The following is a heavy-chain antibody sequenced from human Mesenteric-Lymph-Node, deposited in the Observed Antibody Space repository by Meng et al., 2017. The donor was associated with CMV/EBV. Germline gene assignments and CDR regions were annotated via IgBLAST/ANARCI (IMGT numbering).Heavy chain of an antibody. CDR1: GYSFTNYP. J-gene: IGHJ5*02. CDR2: IYTSDSDS. Sequence: GGSLRLSCEASGYSFTNYPIAWVRQMPGKGLEWVGVIYTSDSDSTYSPSFRGQVTISVDKSTKTAFLQWSSLRVTDTAIYFCARQREFYASWSQFVSPANWFDTWGQGTPVTVSS. CDR3: ARQREFYASWSQFVSPANWFDT. V-gene: IGHV5-51*01. D-gene: IGHD3-3*01.